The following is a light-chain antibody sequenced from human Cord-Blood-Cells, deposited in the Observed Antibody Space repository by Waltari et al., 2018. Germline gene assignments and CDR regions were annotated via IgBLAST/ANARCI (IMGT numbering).Light chain of an antibody. V-gene: IGKV3-11*01. Sequence: EIVLTQSPATLSLSPWERATLSCRASQSVSSYLAWYQQKPGQPPRLLIYDASNRATGIPARLSGSGYGTDFTLTISSLEPEDFAVYYGQQRSNWPPITFGQGTRLEIK. CDR1: QSVSSY. CDR3: QQRSNWPPIT. CDR2: DAS. J-gene: IGKJ5*01.